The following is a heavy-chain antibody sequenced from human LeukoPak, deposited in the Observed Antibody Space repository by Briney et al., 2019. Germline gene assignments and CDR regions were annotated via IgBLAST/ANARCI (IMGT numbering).Heavy chain of an antibody. J-gene: IGHJ4*02. CDR3: ARAPCAGDCYYFDC. V-gene: IGHV3-48*03. CDR2: ISSSGSTI. D-gene: IGHD2-21*02. CDR1: GFTFSSYE. Sequence: PGGSLRLSCAASGFTFSSYEMNWVRQAPGKGLEWVSYISSSGSTIYYADSVKGRFTISRDNAKNSLYLQMNSLRAEDTAVYYCARAPCAGDCYYFDCWGQGTLVTVSS.